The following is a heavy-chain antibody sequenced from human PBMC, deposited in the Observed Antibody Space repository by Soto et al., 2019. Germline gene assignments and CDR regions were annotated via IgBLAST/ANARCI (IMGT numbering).Heavy chain of an antibody. Sequence: EVQLVESGGALVQPGGSLRLSCAASGFTVSISYMTWVRQVPGKGLEWVSIIYSDGHTYYTDSVKGRFTISRDNSKNTLYLQMSSLRAEDTAVYYCAKTKYCPSTTCFDYWGQGTLVTVSS. V-gene: IGHV3-66*01. D-gene: IGHD2-2*01. CDR3: AKTKYCPSTTCFDY. CDR2: IYSDGHT. CDR1: GFTVSISY. J-gene: IGHJ4*02.